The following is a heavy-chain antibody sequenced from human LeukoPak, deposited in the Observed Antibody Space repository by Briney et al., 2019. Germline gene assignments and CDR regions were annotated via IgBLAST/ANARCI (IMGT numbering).Heavy chain of an antibody. CDR2: IYPGGSDT. J-gene: IGHJ4*02. CDR1: GYSFTSYW. D-gene: IGHD6-19*01. CDR3: ARHEVAVAGSFDY. V-gene: IGHV5-51*01. Sequence: GESLKISCKGSGYSFTSYWIGWVRQMPGKGLEWMGIIYPGGSDTRYSPSFQGQVTISADKSISTAYLQWSSLKASDTAMYYCARHEVAVAGSFDYWGQGTLVTVSS.